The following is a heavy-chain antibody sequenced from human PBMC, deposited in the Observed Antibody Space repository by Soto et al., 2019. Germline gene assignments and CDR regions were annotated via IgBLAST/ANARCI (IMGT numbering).Heavy chain of an antibody. Sequence: GSLRLSCAASGFTFSSYAMHWVRQAPGKGLEWVAVISYDGSNKYYADSVKGRFTISRDNSKNTLYLQMNSLRAEDTAVYYCARDIFVVVPAAASFYYYYYGMDVWGQGTTVTVSS. V-gene: IGHV3-30-3*01. CDR2: ISYDGSNK. J-gene: IGHJ6*02. CDR1: GFTFSSYA. D-gene: IGHD2-2*01. CDR3: ARDIFVVVPAAASFYYYYYGMDV.